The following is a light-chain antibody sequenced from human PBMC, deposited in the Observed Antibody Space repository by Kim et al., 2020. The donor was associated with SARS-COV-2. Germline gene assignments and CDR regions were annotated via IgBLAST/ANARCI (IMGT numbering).Light chain of an antibody. CDR3: QAWDFNRV. Sequence: YVSPGQTATFAGAGDNLGDKYICWYQQKSGQSPVLVIYQNYKRPSGIPERFSGSNSGNTATLTISGTQAMDEADYYCQAWDFNRVFGRGTKVTVL. J-gene: IGLJ3*02. CDR1: NLGDKY. V-gene: IGLV3-1*01. CDR2: QNY.